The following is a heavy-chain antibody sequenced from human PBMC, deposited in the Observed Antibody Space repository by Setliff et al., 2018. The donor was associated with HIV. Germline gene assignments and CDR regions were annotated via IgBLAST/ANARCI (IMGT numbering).Heavy chain of an antibody. CDR3: ARNQGDASGWYAGDY. J-gene: IGHJ4*01. D-gene: IGHD6-19*01. V-gene: IGHV1-2*02. CDR1: GYSFTDHY. Sequence: AASVKVSCKASGYSFTDHYMNWVRQAPGQGLEWMGWINPRSGGTNYAQKFQGTVTMTRDTSINTAYMEMSRLRSEDTAVYYCARNQGDASGWYAGDYWGHGTLVTVSS. CDR2: INPRSGGT.